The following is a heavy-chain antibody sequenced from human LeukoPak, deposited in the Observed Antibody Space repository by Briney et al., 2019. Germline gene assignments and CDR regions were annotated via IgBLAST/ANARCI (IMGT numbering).Heavy chain of an antibody. J-gene: IGHJ4*02. Sequence: GGSLSLSCAASGFTFSSYGMDWVRQAPGKGLEWVSYISSNSRTIDYANSVKGRFTISRDNAKNCLFLQMSSLRAEDTAMYYCTRGGAARPDYWGQGTLVTVSS. V-gene: IGHV3-48*01. CDR1: GFTFSSYG. CDR3: TRGGAARPDY. CDR2: ISSNSRTI. D-gene: IGHD6-6*01.